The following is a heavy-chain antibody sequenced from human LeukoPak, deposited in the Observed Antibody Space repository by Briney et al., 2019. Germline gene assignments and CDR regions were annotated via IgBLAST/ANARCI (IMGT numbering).Heavy chain of an antibody. D-gene: IGHD3-10*01. CDR2: ISSSSSYI. CDR3: ARDYYGSGSYLGYFDY. CDR1: GFTFSSSA. Sequence: GGSLRLSCAASGFTFSSSAMSWVRQAPGKGLEWVSSISSSSSYIYYADSVKGRFTISRDNAKNSLYLQMNSLRAEDTAVYYCARDYYGSGSYLGYFDYWGQGTLVTVSS. V-gene: IGHV3-21*01. J-gene: IGHJ4*02.